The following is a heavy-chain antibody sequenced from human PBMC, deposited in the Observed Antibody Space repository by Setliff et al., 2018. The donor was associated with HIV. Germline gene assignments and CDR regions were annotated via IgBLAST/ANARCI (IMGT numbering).Heavy chain of an antibody. V-gene: IGHV4-61*02. Sequence: SETLSLTCTVSGASISSGNYYWSWIRQPAGKGLEWIGRIYTSGSTNYNPSLKSRLTVSIDTSKNHLSLKLTSMTAADTAMYFCARGKDPGLYFDNWRQVMLVTVSS. D-gene: IGHD2-15*01. CDR1: GASISSGNYY. CDR2: IYTSGST. CDR3: ARGKDPGLYFDN. J-gene: IGHJ4*02.